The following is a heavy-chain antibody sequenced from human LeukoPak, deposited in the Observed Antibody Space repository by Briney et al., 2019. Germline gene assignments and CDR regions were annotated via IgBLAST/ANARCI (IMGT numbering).Heavy chain of an antibody. CDR3: ARGGGYNSLFDY. J-gene: IGHJ4*02. Sequence: SETLSLTCAVSGVSISSSNSYWGWIRQPPGKGLEWIGYIYYTGSTNYNPSLKSRVTISVDTSKNQFSLKLSSVSAADTAVYYCARGGGYNSLFDYWGQGTLVTVSS. D-gene: IGHD5-24*01. V-gene: IGHV4-61*05. CDR2: IYYTGST. CDR1: GVSISSSNSY.